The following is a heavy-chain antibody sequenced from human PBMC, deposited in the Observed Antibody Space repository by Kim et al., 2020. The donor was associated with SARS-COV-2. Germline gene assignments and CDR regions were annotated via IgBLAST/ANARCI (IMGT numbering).Heavy chain of an antibody. J-gene: IGHJ4*02. CDR2: GSGGST. Sequence: GSGGSTDYADSVKGRFTISRDNSKNTLYLQMNSRGAEDTAVYYCAKRLDYWGQGTLVTVSS. CDR3: AKRLDY. V-gene: IGHV3-23*01.